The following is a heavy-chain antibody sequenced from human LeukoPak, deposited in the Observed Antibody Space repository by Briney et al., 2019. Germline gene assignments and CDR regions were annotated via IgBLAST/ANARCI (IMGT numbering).Heavy chain of an antibody. CDR2: IIPIFGTA. D-gene: IGHD1-14*01. CDR1: GYTFTGYY. J-gene: IGHJ4*02. CDR3: AREPRRLGPGYFDY. V-gene: IGHV1-69*13. Sequence: GASVKVSCKASGYTFTGYYMHWVRQAPGQGLEWMGGIIPIFGTANYAQKFQGRVTITADESTSTAYMELSSLRSEDTAVYYCAREPRRLGPGYFDYWGQGTLVTVSS.